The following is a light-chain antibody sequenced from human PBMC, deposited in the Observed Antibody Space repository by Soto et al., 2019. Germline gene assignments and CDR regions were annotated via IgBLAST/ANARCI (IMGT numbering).Light chain of an antibody. CDR1: SSDIGGYKY. Sequence: QSALTQPASVSGSPGQSIAISCSGTSSDIGGYKYVSWYQQHPGKVPKLVIYEVNNRPSGVSDRFSGSKSGNTASLTISGLQADDEADYSCSSYIGSDTGMFGGGTKLTVL. CDR2: EVN. V-gene: IGLV2-14*01. CDR3: SSYIGSDTGM. J-gene: IGLJ3*02.